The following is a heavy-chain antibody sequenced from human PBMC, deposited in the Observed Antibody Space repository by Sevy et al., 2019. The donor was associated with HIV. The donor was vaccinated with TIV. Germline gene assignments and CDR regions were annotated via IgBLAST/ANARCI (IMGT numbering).Heavy chain of an antibody. Sequence: GGSLRLSCATSGFTFDDYAMTWFRQAPGKGLEWVGFIRNGAYGGTSEYAASVKGRFSISRDDSKRIAYLQMNSLETEDTAIYYCTRAQYCSSTTCSDGMDVWGQGTTVTVSS. CDR2: IRNGAYGGTS. CDR1: GFTFDDYA. D-gene: IGHD2-2*01. V-gene: IGHV3-49*03. J-gene: IGHJ6*02. CDR3: TRAQYCSSTTCSDGMDV.